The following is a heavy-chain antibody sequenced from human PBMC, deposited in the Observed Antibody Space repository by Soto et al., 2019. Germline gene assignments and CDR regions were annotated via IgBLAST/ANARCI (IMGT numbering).Heavy chain of an antibody. Sequence: GGSLRLSCAASGFTFSSYAMSWVRQAPGKGLEWVSAISGSGCSTYYADSVKGRFTISRDNSKNTLYLQMNSLRAEDTAVYYCATEGYCSGGSCYYYYYYMDVWGKGTTVTVSS. V-gene: IGHV3-23*01. CDR1: GFTFSSYA. D-gene: IGHD2-15*01. CDR3: ATEGYCSGGSCYYYYYYMDV. CDR2: ISGSGCST. J-gene: IGHJ6*03.